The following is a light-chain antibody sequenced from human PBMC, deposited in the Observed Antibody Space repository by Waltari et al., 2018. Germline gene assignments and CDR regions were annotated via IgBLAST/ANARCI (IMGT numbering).Light chain of an antibody. CDR2: WGS. Sequence: IVMTQSQDSLAVSLGERATINCTSSQTLLHNSNDKNYLAGYQQKPGQRPKLLIYWGSNRGSGGPTRFSGSGSGTDFTRTIGHLHAGDVAVYYCQQYYGRRTFGQGTKVEI. CDR1: QTLLHNSNDKNY. J-gene: IGKJ1*01. V-gene: IGKV4-1*01. CDR3: QQYYGRRT.